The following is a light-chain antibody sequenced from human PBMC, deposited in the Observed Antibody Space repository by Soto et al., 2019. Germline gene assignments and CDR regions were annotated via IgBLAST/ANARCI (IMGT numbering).Light chain of an antibody. Sequence: QSALTQPRSVSGSPGQSVTISCTGTSSDVGGYNYVSWYQQFPGTAPKLLIYTNNQRPSGVPDRFSGSKSGTSASLAISGLRSEDEADYYCAAWDDSLSGPVFGAGTKVTVL. J-gene: IGLJ1*01. CDR3: AAWDDSLSGPV. V-gene: IGLV1-47*02. CDR2: TNN. CDR1: SSDVGGYNY.